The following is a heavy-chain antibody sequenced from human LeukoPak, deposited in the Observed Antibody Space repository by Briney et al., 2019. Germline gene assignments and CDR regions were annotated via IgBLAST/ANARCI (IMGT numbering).Heavy chain of an antibody. CDR3: AKHARETSYYYYYMDV. CDR1: GFTFDDYG. J-gene: IGHJ6*03. V-gene: IGHV3-23*01. CDR2: ISGSGGST. Sequence: GGSLRLSCAASGFTFDDYGMSWVRQAPGKGLEWVSAISGSGGSTYYADSVKGRFTISRDNSKNTLYLQMNSLRAEDTAVYYCAKHARETSYYYYYMDVWGKGTTVTVSS.